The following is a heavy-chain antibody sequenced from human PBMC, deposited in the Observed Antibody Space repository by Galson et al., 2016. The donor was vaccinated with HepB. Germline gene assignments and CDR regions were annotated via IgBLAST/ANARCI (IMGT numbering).Heavy chain of an antibody. V-gene: IGHV3-23*01. CDR3: AKVYCSGANCPAGSYYFDY. CDR1: GFTFSSYA. CDR2: ISGRGSST. J-gene: IGHJ4*02. Sequence: SLRLSCAGSGFTFSSYAMSRVRQAPGKGLEWVSVISGRGSSTYYADSVKGRFTISRDNSKNTLFLHMNSLRAEDTAIYYCAKVYCSGANCPAGSYYFDYWGQGTLVTVSS. D-gene: IGHD2-15*01.